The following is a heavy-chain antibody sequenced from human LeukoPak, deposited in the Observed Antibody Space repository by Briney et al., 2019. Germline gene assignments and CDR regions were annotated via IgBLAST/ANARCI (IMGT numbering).Heavy chain of an antibody. D-gene: IGHD6-19*01. J-gene: IGHJ4*02. CDR1: GASISSYY. CDR3: ARGGGSYFDY. V-gene: IGHV4-59*12. CDR2: IYYSGST. Sequence: KPSETLSLTCTVSGASISSYYWSWIRQPPGKGLEWIGYIYYSGSTNYNPSLKSRVTISVDTSKNQFSLKLSSVTAADTAVYYCARGGGSYFDYWGQGTLVTVSS.